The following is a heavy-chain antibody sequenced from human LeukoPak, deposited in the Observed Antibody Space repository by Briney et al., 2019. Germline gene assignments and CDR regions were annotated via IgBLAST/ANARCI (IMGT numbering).Heavy chain of an antibody. V-gene: IGHV5-10-1*01. Sequence: GESLKISCKGSGYSFITYWINWVRQMPGKGLEWMGRIDPSDSYTNYSPSFQGHVTISADKSISTAYLQWSSLKASDTAMYYWAETGYCSGPSRFPWFDPWGQGTLVTVSS. CDR1: GYSFITYW. D-gene: IGHD2-15*01. CDR2: IDPSDSYT. CDR3: AETGYCSGPSRFPWFDP. J-gene: IGHJ5*02.